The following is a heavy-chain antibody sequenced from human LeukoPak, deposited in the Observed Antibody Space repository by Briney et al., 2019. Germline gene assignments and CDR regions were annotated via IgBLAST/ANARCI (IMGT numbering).Heavy chain of an antibody. Sequence: NSGGSLRLSCAASGFTFSSYSMNWVRQAPGKGLEWVSSISSSSSYIYYADSVKGRFTISRDNAKNSLYLQMNSLRAEDTAVYYCARRKGELQPSYYYYYMDVWGKGTTVTVSS. CDR1: GFTFSSYS. CDR2: ISSSSSYI. J-gene: IGHJ6*03. D-gene: IGHD1-26*01. CDR3: ARRKGELQPSYYYYYMDV. V-gene: IGHV3-21*01.